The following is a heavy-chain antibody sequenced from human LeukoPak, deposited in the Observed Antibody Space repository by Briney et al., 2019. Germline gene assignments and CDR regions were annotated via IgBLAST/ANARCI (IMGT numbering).Heavy chain of an antibody. CDR3: TKDVGPGYDWFDP. D-gene: IGHD1-1*01. CDR2: ISGGGKNT. V-gene: IGHV3-23*01. Sequence: GGSLRLSCAASGFTFNIYGMSWVRQAPGKGLEWVSTISGGGKNTHYADSVKGRFTVSRDNSKNTMYLQMNNLRGDDTALYYCTKDVGPGYDWFDPWGQGTQVTVSS. J-gene: IGHJ5*02. CDR1: GFTFNIYG.